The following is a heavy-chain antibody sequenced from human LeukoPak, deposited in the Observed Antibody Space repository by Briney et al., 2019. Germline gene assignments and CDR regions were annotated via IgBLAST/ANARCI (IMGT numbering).Heavy chain of an antibody. CDR1: GYSFISYW. Sequence: GESLEISCKGSGYSFISYWIGWVRQMPGKGLEWMGTIFPGDSDTRNSPSFQGQVTISADKSISTAYLQWSSLKASDTAMYYCARMRFSTTGTTGFDYWGQGTLVTVSS. CDR3: ARMRFSTTGTTGFDY. D-gene: IGHD1-1*01. J-gene: IGHJ4*02. CDR2: IFPGDSDT. V-gene: IGHV5-51*01.